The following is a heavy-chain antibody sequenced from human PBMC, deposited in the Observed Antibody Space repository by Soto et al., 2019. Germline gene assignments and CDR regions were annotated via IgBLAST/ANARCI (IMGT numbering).Heavy chain of an antibody. V-gene: IGHV1-8*01. Sequence: ASVKVSCKASGYTFTSYDINWVRQATGQGLEWMGWMNPNSGNTGYAQKFQGRVTMTWNTSISTAYMELSSLRSEDTAVYYCARGWLAVAGTHFDYWGQGTLVTVSS. J-gene: IGHJ4*02. CDR3: ARGWLAVAGTHFDY. CDR2: MNPNSGNT. CDR1: GYTFTSYD. D-gene: IGHD6-19*01.